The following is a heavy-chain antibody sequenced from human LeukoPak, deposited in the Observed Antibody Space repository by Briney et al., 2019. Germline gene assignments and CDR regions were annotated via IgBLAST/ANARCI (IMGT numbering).Heavy chain of an antibody. CDR2: MYNSGST. V-gene: IGHV4-59*01. J-gene: IGHJ4*02. Sequence: PSETLSLTCAVSGGSISCYYWSWVRQSPGKGLEWIGYMYNSGSTKYNPSLKSRVTISVDTSKNQFSLRLSSVTAADTAVYYCARARPDTAMAVDYWGQGTLVIVSS. CDR1: GGSISCYY. CDR3: ARARPDTAMAVDY. D-gene: IGHD5-18*01.